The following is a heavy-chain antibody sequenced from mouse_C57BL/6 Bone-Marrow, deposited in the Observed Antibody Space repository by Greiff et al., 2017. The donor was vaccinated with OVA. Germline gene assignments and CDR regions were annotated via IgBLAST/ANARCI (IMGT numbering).Heavy chain of an antibody. J-gene: IGHJ2*01. CDR3: ASSYGNYLDY. CDR1: GYSFTSGYF. V-gene: IGHV3-6*01. CDR2: IGYDGSN. D-gene: IGHD1-1*01. Sequence: EVLLVESGPGLVKPSQSLSLTCSVTGYSFTSGYFWYCLRQFPGNKLEWVGYIGYDGSNNYNASLKNRISITRDTSKNQFFLKLKSVTTEDAAAYYCASSYGNYLDYWGQGTTVTVSS.